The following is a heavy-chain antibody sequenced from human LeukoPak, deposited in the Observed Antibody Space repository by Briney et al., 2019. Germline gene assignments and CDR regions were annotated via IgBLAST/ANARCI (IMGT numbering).Heavy chain of an antibody. Sequence: ASVKVSCKVSGYTLTELSMHWVRQAPGKGLEWMGGFDPEGGETIYAQKFQGRVTMTEDTSTDTAYMELSSLRSEDTAVYYCATGLVRGVIITALDYWGQGTLVTVSS. CDR3: ATGLVRGVIITALDY. J-gene: IGHJ4*02. CDR1: GYTLTELS. D-gene: IGHD3-10*01. CDR2: FDPEGGET. V-gene: IGHV1-24*01.